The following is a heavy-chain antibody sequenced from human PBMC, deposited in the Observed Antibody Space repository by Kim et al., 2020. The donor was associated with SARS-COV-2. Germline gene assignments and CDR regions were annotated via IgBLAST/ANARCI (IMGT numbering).Heavy chain of an antibody. J-gene: IGHJ4*02. CDR2: IYYSGST. CDR1: GGSVSSGSYY. V-gene: IGHV4-61*01. Sequence: SETLSLTCTVSGGSVSSGSYYWSWIRQSPGKGLEWIGYIYYSGSTNYDPSLKSRVTISVDTSKNQFSLKLSSVTAADTAVYYCAREDGVTTGYWGQGTLVTVSS. D-gene: IGHD4-17*01. CDR3: AREDGVTTGY.